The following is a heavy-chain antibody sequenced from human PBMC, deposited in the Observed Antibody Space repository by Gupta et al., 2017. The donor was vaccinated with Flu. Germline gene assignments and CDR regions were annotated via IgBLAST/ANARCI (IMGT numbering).Heavy chain of an antibody. V-gene: IGHV3-74*01. CDR3: VRDLGGSWDY. J-gene: IGHJ4*02. D-gene: IGHD2-2*03. Sequence: TSSSDWMHWVRQAPGKGLVWVARMDRDGGTTDHADIVKGRFTISRDNAKNTLFLQMNGLRVDDTAVYHCVRDLGGSWDYWGQGARVTVSS. CDR1: TSSSDW. CDR2: MDRDGGTT.